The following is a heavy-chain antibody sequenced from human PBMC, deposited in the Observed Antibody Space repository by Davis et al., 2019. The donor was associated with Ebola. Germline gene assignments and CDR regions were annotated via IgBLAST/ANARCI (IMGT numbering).Heavy chain of an antibody. D-gene: IGHD3-3*01. CDR3: ARDLRFLELLSQTYYYVMDV. Sequence: ASVKVSCKASGYTFTSYGISWVRQAPGQRLQWMGWINAGNGKPTYSQTFQGRVTITRDTSASTAYMELSSLRSEDTAVYYCARDLRFLELLSQTYYYVMDVWGQGTTVTVSS. CDR1: GYTFTSYG. J-gene: IGHJ6*02. V-gene: IGHV1-3*01. CDR2: INAGNGKP.